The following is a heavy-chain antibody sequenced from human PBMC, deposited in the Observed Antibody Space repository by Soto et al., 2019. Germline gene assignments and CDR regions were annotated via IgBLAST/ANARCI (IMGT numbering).Heavy chain of an antibody. CDR2: ISAYNGNT. J-gene: IGHJ5*02. Sequence: QVQLVQSGAEVKKPGASVKVSCKASGYTFTSYGISWVRQAPGQGLEWMGWISAYNGNTNYAQKLQGRVTMTTDTTPKTAYMELGSLRSGRTALYFCAKRMVPDLVDPWGQGTPVTVSS. CDR1: GYTFTSYG. V-gene: IGHV1-18*04. D-gene: IGHD2-8*01. CDR3: AKRMVPDLVDP.